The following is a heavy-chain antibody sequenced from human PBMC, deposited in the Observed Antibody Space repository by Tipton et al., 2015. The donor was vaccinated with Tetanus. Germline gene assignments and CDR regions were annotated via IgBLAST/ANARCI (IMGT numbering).Heavy chain of an antibody. CDR1: GGSFSGYL. CDR2: ISHSENT. Sequence: GLVKPSKTLSLTCSVSGGSFSGYLWSWIRQPPGKGLEWIGEISHSENTNYNPSLQSRVTISMNTANNHIYLNLTSVTAADTAVYYCARWRDGFNRALDSWGQGIMVTVSS. D-gene: IGHD5-24*01. J-gene: IGHJ4*02. V-gene: IGHV4-34*01. CDR3: ARWRDGFNRALDS.